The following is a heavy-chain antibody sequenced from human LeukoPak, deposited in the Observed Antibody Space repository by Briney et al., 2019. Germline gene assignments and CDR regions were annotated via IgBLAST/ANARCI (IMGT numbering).Heavy chain of an antibody. CDR1: GFTVSSNY. CDR2: IYSGGST. V-gene: IGHV3-66*01. CDR3: ARPDSSGYYYGGD. J-gene: IGHJ4*02. Sequence: GGSLRLSCAASGFTVSSNYMSWVRQAPGKGLEWVSVIYSGGSTYYADSVKGRFTISRDNSKNTLYLQMNSLRAEDTAVYYCARPDSSGYYYGGDWGQGTLVTVSS. D-gene: IGHD3-22*01.